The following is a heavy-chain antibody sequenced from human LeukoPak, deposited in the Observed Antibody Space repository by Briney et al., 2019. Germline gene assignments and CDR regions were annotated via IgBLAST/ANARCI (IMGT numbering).Heavy chain of an antibody. CDR1: GFTFSSYE. CDR2: ISSSGSTI. D-gene: IGHD3-3*01. CDR3: ARDWGKYDFWSGYYFDY. J-gene: IGHJ4*02. Sequence: PGGSLRLSCAASGFTFSSYEMNWVRQAPGKGLEWVSYISSSGSTIYYADSVKGRFTISRDNAKNSLYLQMNSLRAEDTAVYYCARDWGKYDFWSGYYFDYWGQGTLVTVSS. V-gene: IGHV3-48*03.